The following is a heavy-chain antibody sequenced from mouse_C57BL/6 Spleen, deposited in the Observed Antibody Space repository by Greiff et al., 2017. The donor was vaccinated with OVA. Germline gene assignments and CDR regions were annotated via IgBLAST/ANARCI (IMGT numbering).Heavy chain of an antibody. CDR1: GFTFTGYY. CDR2: IRNKANGYTT. V-gene: IGHV7-3*01. CDR3: ARYSPYYYAMDY. Sequence: EVQLVESGGGLVQPGGSLSLSCAASGFTFTGYYMSWVRQPPGKALEWLGFIRNKANGYTTEYSASVKGRFTISRDNSQSILYLQMNALRAEDSATYYCARYSPYYYAMDYWGQGTSVTVSS. J-gene: IGHJ4*01.